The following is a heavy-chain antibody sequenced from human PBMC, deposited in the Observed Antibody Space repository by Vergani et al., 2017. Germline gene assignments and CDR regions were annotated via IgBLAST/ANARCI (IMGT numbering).Heavy chain of an antibody. J-gene: IGHJ4*02. CDR3: ARHISVVRPSSMTAFDY. D-gene: IGHD3-10*01. Sequence: QMQLQESGPGLVKPSETLSLSCTVSGDSISTSSYAWGWIRQPPGKTLEWIGTVFYGGRTSYNPSLKSRVTLSLDTSKKHISLHRTSVTAADTAVYYCARHISVVRPSSMTAFDYWGQGTLVTVSS. CDR1: GDSISTSSYA. CDR2: VFYGGRT. V-gene: IGHV4-39*01.